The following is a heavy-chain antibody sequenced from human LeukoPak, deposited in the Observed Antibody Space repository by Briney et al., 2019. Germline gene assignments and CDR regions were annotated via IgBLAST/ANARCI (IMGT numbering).Heavy chain of an antibody. CDR2: ISGRGDST. D-gene: IGHD3-22*01. Sequence: GGSLRLSCAASGFTFSTYAMSWVRQAPGKGLEWVSAISGRGDSTYYADSVKGRFTISRDYSKNTLYLQMNSLRDEYTAVYYCAKDGSSSSTYYFYFDYWGQGILVTVSS. CDR3: AKDGSSSSTYYFYFDY. V-gene: IGHV3-23*01. CDR1: GFTFSTYA. J-gene: IGHJ4*02.